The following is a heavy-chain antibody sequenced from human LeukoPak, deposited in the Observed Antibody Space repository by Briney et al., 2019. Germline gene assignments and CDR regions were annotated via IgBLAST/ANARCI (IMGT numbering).Heavy chain of an antibody. J-gene: IGHJ4*02. CDR2: IYYSGSI. CDR1: GGSISSSSYY. D-gene: IGHD6-6*01. CDR3: ARISVLAARPFDY. V-gene: IGHV4-39*01. Sequence: SETLSLTCTVSGGSISSSSYYWGWIRQPPGKGLEWIGSIYYSGSIYYNPSLKSRVTISVDTSKNQFSLKLSSVTAADTAVYYCARISVLAARPFDYWGQGTLVTVSS.